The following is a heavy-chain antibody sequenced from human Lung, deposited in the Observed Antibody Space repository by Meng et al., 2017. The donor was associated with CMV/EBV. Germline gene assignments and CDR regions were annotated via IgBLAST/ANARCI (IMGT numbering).Heavy chain of an antibody. CDR1: GYTFADYF. D-gene: IGHD5-18*01. CDR3: AREAETANDY. CDR2: INPRGGGP. V-gene: IGHV1-2*02. J-gene: IGHJ4*02. Sequence: VSVKVSCKASGYTFADYFIHWVRQAPGQGLEWMGRINPRGGGPNYVQKYQDRVTLTMDTSITTAYLEMSGLTSDDTAVYYCAREAETANDYWGQGTLVTVSS.